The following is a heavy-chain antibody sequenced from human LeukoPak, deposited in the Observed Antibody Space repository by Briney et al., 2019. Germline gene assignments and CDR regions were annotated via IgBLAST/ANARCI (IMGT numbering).Heavy chain of an antibody. D-gene: IGHD2-21*02. CDR3: ARLAYCGGDCYSYYFDY. Sequence: AESLKISCKGSGYSFTSYWIGWVRQMPGKGLEWMGIIYPGDSDTRYSPSFQGQVTISADKSISTAYLQWSSLKASDTAMYYCARLAYCGGDCYSYYFDYWGQGTLVTVSS. V-gene: IGHV5-51*01. CDR1: GYSFTSYW. J-gene: IGHJ4*02. CDR2: IYPGDSDT.